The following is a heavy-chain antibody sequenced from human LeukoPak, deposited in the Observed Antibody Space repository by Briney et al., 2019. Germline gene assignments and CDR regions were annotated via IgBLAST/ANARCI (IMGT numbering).Heavy chain of an antibody. D-gene: IGHD3-22*01. Sequence: GASVKVSCKASGYTFTSYGISWVRQAPGQGLEWMGWISAYNGNTNYAQKLQGRVTMTTDTSTSTAYMELRSLRSDDTAVYYCARDGPGYYDSSGYYRPSTFDYWGQGTLVTVSS. V-gene: IGHV1-18*01. CDR3: ARDGPGYYDSSGYYRPSTFDY. J-gene: IGHJ4*02. CDR2: ISAYNGNT. CDR1: GYTFTSYG.